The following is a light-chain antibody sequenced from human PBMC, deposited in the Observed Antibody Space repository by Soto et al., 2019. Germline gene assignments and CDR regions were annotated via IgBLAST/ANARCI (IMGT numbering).Light chain of an antibody. V-gene: IGKV1-6*01. Sequence: AIQMTQSPSSLSASVGDRVTITCRASQDIRNDLGWYQQKPGKAPKVLIYDTYTLQSGVPSRFSGSRSGTDFTLTISSLHPEDIATYYCLQDNMYPLTFGGGTKVEIE. CDR1: QDIRND. CDR3: LQDNMYPLT. J-gene: IGKJ4*01. CDR2: DTY.